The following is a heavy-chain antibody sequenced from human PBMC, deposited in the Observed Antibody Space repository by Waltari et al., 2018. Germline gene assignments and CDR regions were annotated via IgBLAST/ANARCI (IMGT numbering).Heavy chain of an antibody. CDR1: FSFSTDW. CDR2: IKSEGTIT. CDR3: VRSGFMDV. J-gene: IGHJ6*02. V-gene: IGHV3-74*01. D-gene: IGHD3-10*01. Sequence: FSFSTDWMDGASQPPGEGVVSVSRIKSEGTITAYADSVKGRFTISRDNAKNTLYLQMNSLRADDTAVYYCVRSGFMDVCGQGTTVTVS.